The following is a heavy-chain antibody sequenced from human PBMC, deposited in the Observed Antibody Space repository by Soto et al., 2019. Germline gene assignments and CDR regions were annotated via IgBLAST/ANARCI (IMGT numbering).Heavy chain of an antibody. V-gene: IGHV4-34*01. D-gene: IGHD6-25*01. CDR2: INHSGST. CDR1: GGSFSGYY. CDR3: ARTSGRWFDP. Sequence: ETLSLTCAVYGGSFSGYYWSWIRQPPGKGLEWIGEINHSGSTNYNPSLKSRVTISVDTSKNQFSLKLSSVTAADTAVYYCARTSGRWFDPWGQGTLVTVSS. J-gene: IGHJ5*02.